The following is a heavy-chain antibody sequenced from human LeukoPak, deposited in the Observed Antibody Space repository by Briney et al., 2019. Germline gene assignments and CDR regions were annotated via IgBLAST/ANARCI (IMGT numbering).Heavy chain of an antibody. CDR3: GNGVGDSSGYLNWFDP. Sequence: PGGSLRLSCAASGFTFSSYGMHWVRQAPGKGLEWVAFIRYDVSNKYYADSVKGRFTISRDNSKTTLYLQMNRLRAEDTAVYYCGNGVGDSSGYLNWFDPWGQGTLVTVSS. J-gene: IGHJ5*02. CDR1: GFTFSSYG. D-gene: IGHD3-22*01. V-gene: IGHV3-30*02. CDR2: IRYDVSNK.